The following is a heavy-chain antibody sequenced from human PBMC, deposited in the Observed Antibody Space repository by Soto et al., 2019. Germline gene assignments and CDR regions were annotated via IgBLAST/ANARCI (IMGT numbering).Heavy chain of an antibody. V-gene: IGHV4-31*03. Sequence: SETLSLTCTVSGGSISSGGYYWSWIRQHPGKGLEWIGYIYYSGSTYYNPSLKSRVTISVDTSKNQFSLKLSSVTAADTAVYYCARDFNDYGDHSNGLSFDIWGQGTMVTVSS. D-gene: IGHD4-17*01. CDR3: ARDFNDYGDHSNGLSFDI. J-gene: IGHJ3*02. CDR1: GGSISSGGYY. CDR2: IYYSGST.